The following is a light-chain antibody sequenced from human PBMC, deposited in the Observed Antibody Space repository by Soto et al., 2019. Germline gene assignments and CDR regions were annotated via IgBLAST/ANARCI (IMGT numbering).Light chain of an antibody. CDR2: AAS. CDR1: QGIRND. J-gene: IGKJ4*01. V-gene: IGKV1-6*01. Sequence: AIPVTQSPSSLSASVGDRVTITCRATQGIRNDLGWYQQKPGKAPKLLIYAASTLQSGVPSRFSGSGSGTDFTLTISSLQPEDFAPYYCLQDDNYPLTFGGGTKVEIK. CDR3: LQDDNYPLT.